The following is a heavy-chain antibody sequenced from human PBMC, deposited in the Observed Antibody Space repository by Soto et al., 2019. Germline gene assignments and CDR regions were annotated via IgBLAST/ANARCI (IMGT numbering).Heavy chain of an antibody. CDR3: ARASRVHAFDI. J-gene: IGHJ3*02. CDR2: IYYGGST. V-gene: IGHV4-59*01. CDR1: GGSISSYY. Sequence: QVQLQESGPGLVKPSETLSLTCTVSGGSISSYYWSWIRQPPGKGLEWIGYIYYGGSTNYNPSLKSRFTISVDTSKIQFSLKLSSVTAADTAVYYCARASRVHAFDIWGQGTMVTVSS.